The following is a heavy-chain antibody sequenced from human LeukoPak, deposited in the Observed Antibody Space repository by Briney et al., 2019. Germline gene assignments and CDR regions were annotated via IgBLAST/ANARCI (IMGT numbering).Heavy chain of an antibody. CDR1: GFTVSSNY. CDR2: IYSDGST. J-gene: IGHJ4*02. V-gene: IGHV3-53*01. CDR3: ARGSYCSGGSCYPPFDY. Sequence: GESLRLSCAASGFTVSSNYMNWVRQAPGKGLEWVSGIYSDGSTYYADSVKGRFTISRDNSKNTLYLQMNSLRAEDTAVYYCARGSYCSGGSCYPPFDYWGQGTLVTVSS. D-gene: IGHD2-15*01.